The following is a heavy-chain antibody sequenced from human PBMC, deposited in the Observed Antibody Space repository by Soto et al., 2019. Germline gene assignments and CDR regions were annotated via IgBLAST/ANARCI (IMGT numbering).Heavy chain of an antibody. CDR2: IWYDGSNK. J-gene: IGHJ4*02. D-gene: IGHD6-13*01. V-gene: IGHV3-33*01. CDR3: ARVREIAAEFDY. CDR1: GFTFSSYG. Sequence: PGGSLRLSCAASGFTFSSYGMHWVRQAPGKGLEWVAVIWYDGSNKYYADSVKGRFTISRDNSKNTLYLQMNSLRAEDTAVYYCARVREIAAEFDYWGQGTLVTVSS.